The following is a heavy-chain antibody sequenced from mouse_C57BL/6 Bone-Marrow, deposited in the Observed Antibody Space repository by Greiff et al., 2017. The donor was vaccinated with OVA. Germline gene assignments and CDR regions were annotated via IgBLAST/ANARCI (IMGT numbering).Heavy chain of an antibody. CDR1: GYTFTDYY. Sequence: QVQLKESGAELVRPGASVKLSCKASGYTFTDYYINWVKQRPGQGLEWIARIYPGSGNTYYNEKFKGKATLTAEKSSSTAYMQLSSLTSEDSAVYFCARSGYYGSSYDWFAYWGQGTLVTVSA. CDR2: IYPGSGNT. D-gene: IGHD1-1*01. V-gene: IGHV1-76*01. J-gene: IGHJ3*01. CDR3: ARSGYYGSSYDWFAY.